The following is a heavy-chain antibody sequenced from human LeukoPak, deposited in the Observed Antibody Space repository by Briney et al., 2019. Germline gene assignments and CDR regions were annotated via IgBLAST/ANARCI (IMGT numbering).Heavy chain of an antibody. D-gene: IGHD6-13*01. J-gene: IGHJ3*02. CDR2: INPSGGST. CDR1: GYTFTSYY. Sequence: ASMKVSCKASGYTFTSYYMHWVRQAPGQGLEWMGIINPSGGSTSYAQKFQGRVTMTRDMSTSTVYMELSSLRSEDTAVYYCARDPESAAAEHAFDIWGQGTMVTVSS. V-gene: IGHV1-46*01. CDR3: ARDPESAAAEHAFDI.